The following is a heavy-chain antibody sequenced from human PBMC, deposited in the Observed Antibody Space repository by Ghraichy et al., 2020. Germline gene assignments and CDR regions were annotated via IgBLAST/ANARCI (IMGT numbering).Heavy chain of an antibody. CDR1: GASISSHY. V-gene: IGHV4-59*08. J-gene: IGHJ6*02. Sequence: SETLSLTCTVSGASISSHYWNWVRLPPGKGLEWIGYIYYTGSTSYNPSLKSRVTISEDTSKNQFSLKLTSVTAADTAIYYCARSVAAAGPGSLDVWGQGTTVTVSS. CDR2: IYYTGST. CDR3: ARSVAAAGPGSLDV. D-gene: IGHD6-13*01.